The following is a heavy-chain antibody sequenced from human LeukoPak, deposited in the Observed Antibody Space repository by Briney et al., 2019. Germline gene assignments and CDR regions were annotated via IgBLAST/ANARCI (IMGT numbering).Heavy chain of an antibody. CDR2: IYSGGNS. J-gene: IGHJ4*02. D-gene: IGHD3/OR15-3a*01. V-gene: IGHV3-53*01. CDR1: GFTVSSNY. Sequence: GGSLRLSCAVSGFTVSSNYMSWVRQAPGKELEWVSVIYSGGNSHYADSVKGRFTISRDNSKNTLLLQMNSLRAEDTAVYYCARADGTGGPYDYWGQGTLVTVSS. CDR3: ARADGTGGPYDY.